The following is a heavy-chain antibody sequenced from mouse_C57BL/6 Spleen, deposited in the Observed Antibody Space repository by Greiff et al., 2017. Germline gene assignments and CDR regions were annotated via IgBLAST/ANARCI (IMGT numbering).Heavy chain of an antibody. J-gene: IGHJ3*01. Sequence: EVKVEESGGGLVQPKGSLKLSCAASGFSFNTYAMNWVRQAPGKGLEWVARIRSKSNNYATYYADSVKDRFTISRDDSESMLYLQMNNLKTEDTAMYYCVRQGDYAWFAYWGQGTLSLSLQ. D-gene: IGHD2-4*01. CDR2: IRSKSNNYAT. CDR3: VRQGDYAWFAY. CDR1: GFSFNTYA. V-gene: IGHV10-1*01.